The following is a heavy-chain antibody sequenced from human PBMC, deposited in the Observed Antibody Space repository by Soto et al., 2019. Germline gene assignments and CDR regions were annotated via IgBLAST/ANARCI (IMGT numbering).Heavy chain of an antibody. Sequence: GGSLRLSCAGSEFTFSNYAMSWVRQAPGKGLEWVSTISSSASSTHYADAVKGRFTISRVNSKNTLYLQMNSLRAEDTAVYYCAKGGPTIADAFYIWGQGTMVTVSS. CDR1: EFTFSNYA. CDR2: ISSSASST. D-gene: IGHD1-1*01. CDR3: AKGGPTIADAFYI. V-gene: IGHV3-23*01. J-gene: IGHJ3*02.